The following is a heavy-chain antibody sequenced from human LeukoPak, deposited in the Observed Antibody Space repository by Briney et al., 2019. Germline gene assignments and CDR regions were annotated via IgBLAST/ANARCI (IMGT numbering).Heavy chain of an antibody. Sequence: PSETLSLTCAVYGGSFSGYYWSWIRQPPGKGLEWIGEINHSGSTNYNPSLKSRVTISVDTSKNQFSLKLSSVTAADTAVYYCARPETYEVGAFDYWGQGTLVTVSS. CDR2: INHSGST. CDR1: GGSFSGYY. CDR3: ARPETYEVGAFDY. J-gene: IGHJ4*02. V-gene: IGHV4-34*01. D-gene: IGHD1-26*01.